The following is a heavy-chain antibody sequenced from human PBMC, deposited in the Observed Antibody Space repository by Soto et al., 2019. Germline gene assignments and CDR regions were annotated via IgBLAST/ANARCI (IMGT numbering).Heavy chain of an antibody. CDR2: IYGDNDK. J-gene: IGHJ4*02. CDR3: ARALGSWGAYYFDH. CDR1: SFSLDTWGVG. D-gene: IGHD3-16*01. V-gene: IGHV2-5*02. Sequence: QITLKESGPTLVRPTQTLTLTCTVSSFSLDTWGVGVGWIRQPPGEAPEWLALIYGDNDKRYSPSLKNRLTITKDTSKNQVVLTVTNMDPVDTVTYYCARALGSWGAYYFDHWGQGTLVTVSS.